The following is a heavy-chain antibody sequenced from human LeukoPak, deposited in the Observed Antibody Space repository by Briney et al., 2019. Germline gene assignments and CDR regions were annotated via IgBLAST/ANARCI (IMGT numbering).Heavy chain of an antibody. CDR1: GFTFSDYY. Sequence: GGSLRLSCAASGFTFSDYYMSWIRQAPGKGLEWVSYISSSGSTIYYADSVKGRFTISRDNAKNSLYLQMNSLRAEDTAVYYCAREYYDSSGYNYYYYMDVWGKGTTVTVSS. V-gene: IGHV3-11*04. D-gene: IGHD3-22*01. J-gene: IGHJ6*03. CDR3: AREYYDSSGYNYYYYMDV. CDR2: ISSSGSTI.